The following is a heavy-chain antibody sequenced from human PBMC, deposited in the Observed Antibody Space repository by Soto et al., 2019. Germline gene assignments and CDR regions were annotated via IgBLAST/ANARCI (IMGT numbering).Heavy chain of an antibody. CDR3: ARAKQRYCSSTSCSRAEYNWFDP. V-gene: IGHV1-46*03. J-gene: IGHJ5*02. CDR1: GYTFTSYY. CDR2: INPSGGST. D-gene: IGHD2-2*01. Sequence: ASVKVSCKASGYTFTSYYMHWVRQAPGQGLEWMGIINPSGGSTSYAQKFQGRVTMTRDTSTSTVYMELSSLRSEDTAVYYCARAKQRYCSSTSCSRAEYNWFDPWGQGTLVTVS.